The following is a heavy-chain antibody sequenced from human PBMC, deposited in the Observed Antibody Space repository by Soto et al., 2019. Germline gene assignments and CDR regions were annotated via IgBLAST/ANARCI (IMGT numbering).Heavy chain of an antibody. CDR1: GDSVSSKSAT. Sequence: PTQTLSLTCAISGDSVSSKSATWNWIRQSPSRGLEWLGRTYYRSKWSTDYAVYVKGRITVSPDTSKDQFSLRLNSVTPEDTAVYYCARALAGSYDYWGQGTLVTVSS. CDR2: TYYRSKWST. V-gene: IGHV6-1*01. CDR3: ARALAGSYDY. D-gene: IGHD1-26*01. J-gene: IGHJ4*02.